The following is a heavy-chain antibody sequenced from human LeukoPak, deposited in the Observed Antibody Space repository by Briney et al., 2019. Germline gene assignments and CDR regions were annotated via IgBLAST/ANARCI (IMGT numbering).Heavy chain of an antibody. V-gene: IGHV3-74*01. CDR3: VSFYETY. J-gene: IGHJ4*02. CDR2: INSDGSWT. D-gene: IGHD2/OR15-2a*01. Sequence: GGSLRLSCAASGNYWMHWVRQVPGKGLVWVSHINSDGSWTSYADSVKGRFTISKDNAKNTVYLQMNSLRAEDTAVYYCVSFYETYWGRGTLITVSS. CDR1: GNYW.